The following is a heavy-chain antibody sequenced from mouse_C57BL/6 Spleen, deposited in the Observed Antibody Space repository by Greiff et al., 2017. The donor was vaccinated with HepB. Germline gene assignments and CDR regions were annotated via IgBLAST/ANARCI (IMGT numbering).Heavy chain of an antibody. CDR2: IYPGDGDT. CDR3: ARGGDYDRGYYAMDY. Sequence: VKLQESGPELVKPGASVKISCKASGYAFSSSWMNWVKQRPGKGLEWIGRIYPGDGDTNYNGKFKGKATLTADKSSSTAYMQLSSLTSEDSAVYFCARGGDYDRGYYAMDYWGQGTSVTVSS. CDR1: GYAFSSSW. D-gene: IGHD2-4*01. V-gene: IGHV1-82*01. J-gene: IGHJ4*01.